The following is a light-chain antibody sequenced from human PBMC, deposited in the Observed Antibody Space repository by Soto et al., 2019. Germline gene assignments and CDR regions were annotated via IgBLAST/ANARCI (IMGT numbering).Light chain of an antibody. J-gene: IGKJ3*01. V-gene: IGKV1-5*01. CDR1: ESIHKY. CDR3: QQYKSYSD. Sequence: DIQMTQSASALSASVGDRVTITCRASESIHKYLAWYQQKPGKAPNLLICDASTLRSGVPSRFSGTGFGTEFTLTISSLQPDDFATYYCQQYKSYSDFGPGT. CDR2: DAS.